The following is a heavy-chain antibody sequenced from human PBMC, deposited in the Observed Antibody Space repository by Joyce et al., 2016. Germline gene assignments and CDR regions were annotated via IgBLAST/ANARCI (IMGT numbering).Heavy chain of an antibody. CDR3: ASRFSSTYYRLPLRY. CDR2: IKQRGNT. Sequence: QVQLQQWGAGLLKPSETLSLTCAVHGGTLSGDDWSWIRQPPGKGLEWMGQIKQRGNTNYNPSLNSRVTISVDTSKNQFSLKLSSVTAADTAVYYCASRFSSTYYRLPLRYWGLGTLVTVSS. D-gene: IGHD6-13*01. CDR1: GGTLSGDD. V-gene: IGHV4-34*01. J-gene: IGHJ4*02.